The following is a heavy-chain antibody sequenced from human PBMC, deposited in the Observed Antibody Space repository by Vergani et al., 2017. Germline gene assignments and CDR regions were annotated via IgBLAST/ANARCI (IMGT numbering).Heavy chain of an antibody. V-gene: IGHV1-69*08. CDR1: GATFRSNT. J-gene: IGHJ6*02. CDR2: IIPVLGKT. Sequence: QVQLVQSGAEVKKPGSSVKVSCKASGATFRSNTISWVRQVPGQGLEWMGRIIPVLGKTKYAQDFQGRLTITADTSTITAYMELTSLRSQDTAVYYCARDPRGYGGYPEDYYYGMDVWGQGTTVTVSS. D-gene: IGHD1-26*01. CDR3: ARDPRGYGGYPEDYYYGMDV.